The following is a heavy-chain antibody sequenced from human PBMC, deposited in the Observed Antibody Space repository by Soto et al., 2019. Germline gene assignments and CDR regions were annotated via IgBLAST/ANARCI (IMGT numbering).Heavy chain of an antibody. J-gene: IGHJ3*02. CDR1: GYAFSGYY. Sequence: VSVKGSCKASGYAFSGYYMDCARQATGQGLEWMGIINPSGGSTSYAQKFQGRVTMTRDTSTSTVYMELSSLRSEDTAVYYCATSDYYDSSGYYPNIWGQGTMVTVSS. CDR2: INPSGGST. D-gene: IGHD3-22*01. V-gene: IGHV1-46*01. CDR3: ATSDYYDSSGYYPNI.